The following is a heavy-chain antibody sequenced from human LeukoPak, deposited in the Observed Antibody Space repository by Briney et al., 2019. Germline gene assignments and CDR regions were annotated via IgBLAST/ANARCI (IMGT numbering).Heavy chain of an antibody. CDR3: AREGDGSSSFGFDP. V-gene: IGHV1-69*04. Sequence: ASVEVSCKSSGGTFSSYTISGVRQAPGQGLEWMGRIIPILGIASYAQKFQGRVKITADKSTSTAYMELSSLRSEDTAVYYCAREGDGSSSFGFDPWGQGTLVTVSS. D-gene: IGHD6-13*01. J-gene: IGHJ5*02. CDR2: IIPILGIA. CDR1: GGTFSSYT.